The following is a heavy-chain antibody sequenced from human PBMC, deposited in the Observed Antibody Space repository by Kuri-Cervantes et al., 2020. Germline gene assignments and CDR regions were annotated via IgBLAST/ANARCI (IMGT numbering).Heavy chain of an antibody. D-gene: IGHD2-15*01. CDR2: IYYSGST. V-gene: IGHV4-59*13. Sequence: SETLSLTCTVSGGSISSYYWSWIRQPPGKGLEWIGYIYYSGSTNYNPSLKSRVTISVDTSKNQFSLKLSSVTAADTAVYYCASARYCSGSNCYSGFLQNWGQGTRVTVSS. CDR1: GGSISSYY. CDR3: ASARYCSGSNCYSGFLQN. J-gene: IGHJ1*01.